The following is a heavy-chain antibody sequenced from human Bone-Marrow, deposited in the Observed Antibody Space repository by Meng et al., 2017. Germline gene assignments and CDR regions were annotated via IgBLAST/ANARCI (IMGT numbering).Heavy chain of an antibody. Sequence: ASVKVSCKPSGYTFTAYWLHWVRQAPGQGLDWMGRIDPRSGDTQYAQKFQGRVTMTTDTSTGTAYMELRSLRSDDTAVYYCARDLLVSAGYGMDVWGQGTTVTVSS. CDR2: IDPRSGDT. D-gene: IGHD2-2*01. CDR3: ARDLLVSAGYGMDV. J-gene: IGHJ6*02. CDR1: GYTFTAYW. V-gene: IGHV1-2*06.